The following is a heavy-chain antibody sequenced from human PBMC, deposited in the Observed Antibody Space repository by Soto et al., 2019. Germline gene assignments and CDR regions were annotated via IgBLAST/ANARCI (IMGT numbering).Heavy chain of an antibody. CDR2: IYYSGST. J-gene: IGHJ5*02. V-gene: IGHV4-39*01. D-gene: IGHD6-13*01. Sequence: QLQLQESGPGLVKPSETLSLTCTVSGGSISSSSYYWGWIRQPPGKVLEWIGSIYYSGSTYYNPSLKSRVTISVDTSKNQFSLKLSSMTAADTAVYYCARHQSHSSSYVDPWGQGTLVTVSS. CDR1: GGSISSSSYY. CDR3: ARHQSHSSSYVDP.